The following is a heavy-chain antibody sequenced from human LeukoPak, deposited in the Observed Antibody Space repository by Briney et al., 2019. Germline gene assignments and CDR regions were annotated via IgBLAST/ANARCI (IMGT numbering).Heavy chain of an antibody. CDR2: IYYSGST. CDR3: ARDSLAIVGATKDYYYYYMDV. Sequence: SETLSLTCTVSGGSISSDYWSWIRQPPGKGLEWIGYIYYSGSTNYNPSLKSRVTISVDTSKNQFSLKLSSVTAADTAVYYCARDSLAIVGATKDYYYYYMDVWGKGTTVTVSS. D-gene: IGHD1-26*01. CDR1: GGSISSDY. J-gene: IGHJ6*03. V-gene: IGHV4-59*01.